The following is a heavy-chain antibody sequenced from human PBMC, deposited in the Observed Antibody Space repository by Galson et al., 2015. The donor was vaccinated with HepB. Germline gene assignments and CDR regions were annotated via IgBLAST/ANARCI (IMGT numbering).Heavy chain of an antibody. CDR2: ISGSGGST. V-gene: IGHV3-23*01. Sequence: SLRLSCAASGVTFGSYAMSWVRQAPGKGLEWVSSISGSGGSTYYPDSVKGRFTISRDNSKNTVYLQMNSLRAEDTALYYCALATTGILRGNFDYWGQGTLVTVSS. D-gene: IGHD1-1*01. CDR1: GVTFGSYA. J-gene: IGHJ4*02. CDR3: ALATTGILRGNFDY.